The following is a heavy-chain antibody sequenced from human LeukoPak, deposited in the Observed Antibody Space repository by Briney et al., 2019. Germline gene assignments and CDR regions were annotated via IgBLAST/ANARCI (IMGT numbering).Heavy chain of an antibody. V-gene: IGHV4-4*07. CDR2: MSGSGST. Sequence: SETLSLTCTVFGDSISSYYWSWIRQPAGKGLEWIARMSGSGSTNYNPSLKSRVTLSVDTSKNQFSLNLNSVTAADTAVYYCARDRTYYDSTGYYYDFWGQGILVTVSS. D-gene: IGHD3-22*01. CDR3: ARDRTYYDSTGYYYDF. J-gene: IGHJ4*02. CDR1: GDSISSYY.